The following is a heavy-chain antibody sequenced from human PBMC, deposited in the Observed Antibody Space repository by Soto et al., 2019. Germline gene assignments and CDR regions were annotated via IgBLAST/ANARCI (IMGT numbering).Heavy chain of an antibody. Sequence: EVQLVESGGDLVQRGGSLRLSCAASGFPFSSYWMHWVRHTPGKGLDWVARLSGDGVTTYYADSVTGRFTVSRDNAKNPLSLQISGLRAEDTAVYYCAREYYGLLTGYYTDYWGQGTLVSVSS. D-gene: IGHD3-9*01. CDR1: GFPFSSYW. J-gene: IGHJ4*02. V-gene: IGHV3-74*01. CDR2: LSGDGVTT. CDR3: AREYYGLLTGYYTDY.